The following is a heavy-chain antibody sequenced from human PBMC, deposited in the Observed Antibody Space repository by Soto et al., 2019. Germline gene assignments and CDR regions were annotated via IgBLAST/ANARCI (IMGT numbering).Heavy chain of an antibody. J-gene: IGHJ2*01. Sequence: QVQLQESGPGLVKASGTLSLTCAVSGGSISSSNWWSWVRQPPRKGLEWIGEIYHSGSTNYNPSLKSRVTISVDKSKXXXXXXXSXXXXXXXXXXXXXXXRRELGIGWYLDLWGRGALVTVSS. V-gene: IGHV4-4*02. CDR3: XXXRRELGIGWYLDL. CDR2: IYHSGST. D-gene: IGHD7-27*01. CDR1: GGSISSSNW.